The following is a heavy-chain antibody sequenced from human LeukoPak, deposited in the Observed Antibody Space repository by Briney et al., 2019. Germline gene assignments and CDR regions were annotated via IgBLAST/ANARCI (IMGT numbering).Heavy chain of an antibody. CDR1: GFTFSSYA. CDR3: AKVRAGGYGGYYFDY. D-gene: IGHD4-23*01. CDR2: ISGSGGST. V-gene: IGHV3-23*01. J-gene: IGHJ4*02. Sequence: GGSLRLSCAASGFTFSSYAMSWVRQAPGKGLEWVSAISGSGGSTYYADSVKGRFTISRDNSKNTLYLQMNSLRAEDTAVYYCAKVRAGGYGGYYFDYWGQGTLVTVSS.